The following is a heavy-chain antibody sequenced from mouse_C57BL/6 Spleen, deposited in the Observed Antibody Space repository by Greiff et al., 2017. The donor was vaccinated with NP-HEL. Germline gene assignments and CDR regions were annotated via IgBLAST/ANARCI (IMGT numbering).Heavy chain of an antibody. J-gene: IGHJ3*01. D-gene: IGHD2-1*01. CDR2: IYPGDGDT. CDR3: AREGGLLWSSWFAY. CDR1: GYAFSSYW. Sequence: QVQLKQSGAELVKPGASVKISCKASGYAFSSYWMNWVKQRPGKGLEWIGQIYPGDGDTNYNGKFKGKAPLTADKASSTAYMQLSSLTSEDSAVYFCAREGGLLWSSWFAYWGQGTLVTVSA. V-gene: IGHV1-80*01.